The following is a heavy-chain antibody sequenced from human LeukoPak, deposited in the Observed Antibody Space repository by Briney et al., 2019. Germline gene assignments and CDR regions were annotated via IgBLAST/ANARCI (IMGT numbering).Heavy chain of an antibody. D-gene: IGHD1-7*01. CDR2: FSSGGSA. CDR1: GGSISSSSYY. CDR3: ARKQTGTMYDV. J-gene: IGHJ4*02. Sequence: SSETLSLTCIVPGGSISSSSYYWAWIRQSPGKGLEWIGTFSSGGSAYYNPSLTNRVSISKDTSDNQFSLRLYSVTAADTAVYYCARKQTGTMYDVWGQGTQVTVSS. V-gene: IGHV4-39*07.